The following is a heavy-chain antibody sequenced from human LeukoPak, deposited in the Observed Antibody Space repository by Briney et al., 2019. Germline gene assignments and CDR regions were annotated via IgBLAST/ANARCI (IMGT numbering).Heavy chain of an antibody. CDR2: INPNSGGT. CDR1: GYTFTGYY. CDR3: ARPSEPSYSGRPWGGFDP. Sequence: ASVKVSCKASGYTFTGYYMHWVRQAPGQGLEWMGWINPNSGGTNYAQKFQGRVTMTRDTSISTAYMELSRLRSDDTAVYYCARPSEPSYSGRPWGGFDPWGQGTLVTVSS. J-gene: IGHJ5*02. V-gene: IGHV1-2*02. D-gene: IGHD1-26*01.